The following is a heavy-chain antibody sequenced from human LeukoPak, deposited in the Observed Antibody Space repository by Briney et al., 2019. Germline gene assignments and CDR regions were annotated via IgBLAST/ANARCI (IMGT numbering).Heavy chain of an antibody. CDR3: ARGTGSYRDWYFDL. J-gene: IGHJ2*01. CDR2: IYYSGST. Sequence: SETLSLTCTVSGGSISSYYWSWIRQPPGKELEWIGYIYYSGSTNYNPSLKSRITISVDTSKNQFSLKLSSVTAADTAVHYCARGTGSYRDWYFDLWGRGTLVTVSS. D-gene: IGHD1-26*01. V-gene: IGHV4-59*01. CDR1: GGSISSYY.